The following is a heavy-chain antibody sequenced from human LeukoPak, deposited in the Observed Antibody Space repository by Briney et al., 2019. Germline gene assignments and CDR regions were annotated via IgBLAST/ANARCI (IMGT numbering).Heavy chain of an antibody. CDR3: ARDHCTNGVCYSI. V-gene: IGHV4-4*07. J-gene: IGHJ4*02. D-gene: IGHD2-8*01. Sequence: SETLSLTCTVSGGSISSYYWSWIRQPAGKGLEWIGRTYTSGSTNYNPSLKSRVTMSVDTSKNQFSLKLSSVTAADTAVYYCARDHCTNGVCYSIWGQGILVTVSS. CDR2: TYTSGST. CDR1: GGSISSYY.